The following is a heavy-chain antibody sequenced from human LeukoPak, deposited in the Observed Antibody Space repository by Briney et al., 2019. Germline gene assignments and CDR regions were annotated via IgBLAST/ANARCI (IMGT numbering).Heavy chain of an antibody. V-gene: IGHV4-4*09. CDR2: IYTSGST. J-gene: IGHJ5*02. CDR3: ASLSYYYDSSGYRNCFDP. D-gene: IGHD3-22*01. Sequence: SETLSLTCTVSGGSISSYYWSWIRQPPGKGLEWIGYIYTSGSTNYNPSLKSRVTISVDTSKNQFSMKRSSVTAADTAVYYCASLSYYYDSSGYRNCFDPWGEGTLVTVSS. CDR1: GGSISSYY.